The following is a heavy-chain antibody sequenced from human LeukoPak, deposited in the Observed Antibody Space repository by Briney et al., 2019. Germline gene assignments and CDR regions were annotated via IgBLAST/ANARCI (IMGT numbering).Heavy chain of an antibody. CDR3: ARTDSAGGSCYAY. Sequence: ASVKVSCKASGYTFTTYGITWVRQAPGQGLEWMGWISLYNGNTNYAQKLQDRVTITRDTSASTAYMELSSLRSEDTAVYYCARTDSAGGSCYAYWGQGTLVTVSS. CDR2: ISLYNGNT. V-gene: IGHV1-18*01. D-gene: IGHD2-15*01. CDR1: GYTFTTYG. J-gene: IGHJ4*02.